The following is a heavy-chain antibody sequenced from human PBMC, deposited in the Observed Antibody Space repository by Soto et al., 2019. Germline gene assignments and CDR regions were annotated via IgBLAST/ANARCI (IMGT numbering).Heavy chain of an antibody. V-gene: IGHV3-48*01. J-gene: IGHJ6*03. CDR2: ISSSSSTI. D-gene: IGHD4-4*01. CDR3: ARAGITTTPSYYYYYYMDV. CDR1: GFTFSSYS. Sequence: PGGSLRLSCAASGFTFSSYSMDWVRQAPGKGLEWVSYISSSSSTIYYADSVKGRFTISRDNAKNSLYLQMNSLRAEDTAVYYCARAGITTTPSYYYYYYMDVWGKGTTVTVSS.